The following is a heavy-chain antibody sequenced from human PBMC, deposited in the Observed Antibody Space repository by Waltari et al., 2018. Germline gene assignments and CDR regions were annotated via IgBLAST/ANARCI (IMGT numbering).Heavy chain of an antibody. D-gene: IGHD1-1*01. J-gene: IGHJ5*02. CDR3: ARDCGRGLSLDT. Sequence: GFRQPTVKGLEWIGQVGGDGKTNYNPSFASRVTMSLDASTYHFALKLTSATASDTALYYCARDCGRGLSLDTWGQGTLVTVSP. V-gene: IGHV4-4*02. CDR2: VGGDGKT.